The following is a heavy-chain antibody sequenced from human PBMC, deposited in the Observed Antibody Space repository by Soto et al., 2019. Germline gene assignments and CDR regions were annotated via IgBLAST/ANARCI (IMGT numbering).Heavy chain of an antibody. CDR3: ASGPVAAHGGGHAFDI. Sequence: GGSLRLSCAASGFTFSSYSMNWVRQAPGKGLEWVSSISSSSSYIYYADSVKGRFTISRDNAKNSLYLQMNSLRAEDTAVYYCASGPVAAHGGGHAFDIWGQGTMVTVSS. CDR1: GFTFSSYS. D-gene: IGHD6-19*01. CDR2: ISSSSSYI. V-gene: IGHV3-21*01. J-gene: IGHJ3*02.